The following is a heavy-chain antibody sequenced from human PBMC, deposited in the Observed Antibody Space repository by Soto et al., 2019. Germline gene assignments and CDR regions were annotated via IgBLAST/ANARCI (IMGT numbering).Heavy chain of an antibody. V-gene: IGHV4-59*12. Sequence: PSETLSLTCTVSGGSISSYYWSWIRQPPGKGLEWIGYIYYSGSTNYNPSLKSRVTISVDTSKNQFSLKLSSVTAADTAVYYCARDPRTYSGYDYWPLWGYYYYMDVWGKGTTVTVSS. CDR1: GGSISSYY. J-gene: IGHJ6*03. D-gene: IGHD5-12*01. CDR2: IYYSGST. CDR3: ARDPRTYSGYDYWPLWGYYYYMDV.